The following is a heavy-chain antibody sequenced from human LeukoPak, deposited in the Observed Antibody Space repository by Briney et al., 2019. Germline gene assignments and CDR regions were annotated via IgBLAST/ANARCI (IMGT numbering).Heavy chain of an antibody. CDR3: AKDPRYSSGWPFDY. D-gene: IGHD6-19*01. CDR1: GVTFSSYA. CDR2: ISGSGGST. J-gene: IGHJ4*02. V-gene: IGHV3-23*01. Sequence: PGGSLRLSCAASGVTFSSYAMSWVRQAPGKGLEWVSAISGSGGSTYYADSVKGRFTISRDNSKNTLYLQMNSLRAEDTAVYYCAKDPRYSSGWPFDYWGQGTLVTVSS.